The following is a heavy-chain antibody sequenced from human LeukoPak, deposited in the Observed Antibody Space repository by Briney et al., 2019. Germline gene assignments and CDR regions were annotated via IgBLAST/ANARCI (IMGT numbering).Heavy chain of an antibody. CDR3: AKDERITMIVVVSTFDY. Sequence: GGSLRLSCAASGFTFSSYAMSWVRQAPGKGLEWVSAISGSGGSTYYADSVKGRFTISRDNSKNTLYLQMNSLRAEDTAVYYCAKDERITMIVVVSTFDYWGQGTLVTVSS. CDR1: GFTFSSYA. D-gene: IGHD3-22*01. V-gene: IGHV3-23*01. CDR2: ISGSGGST. J-gene: IGHJ4*02.